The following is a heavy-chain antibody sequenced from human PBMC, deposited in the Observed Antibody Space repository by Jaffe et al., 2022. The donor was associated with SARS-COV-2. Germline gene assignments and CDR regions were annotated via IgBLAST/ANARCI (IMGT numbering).Heavy chain of an antibody. D-gene: IGHD4-17*01. CDR1: GFTFSSYA. CDR2: ISYDGSNK. CDR3: ARDRADDYGDYGWFDP. Sequence: QVQLVESGGGVVQPGRSLRLSCAASGFTFSSYAMHWVRQAPGKGLEWVAVISYDGSNKYYADSVKGRFTISRDNSKNTLYLQMNSLRAEDTAVYYCARDRADDYGDYGWFDPWGQGTLVTVSS. J-gene: IGHJ5*02. V-gene: IGHV3-30-3*01.